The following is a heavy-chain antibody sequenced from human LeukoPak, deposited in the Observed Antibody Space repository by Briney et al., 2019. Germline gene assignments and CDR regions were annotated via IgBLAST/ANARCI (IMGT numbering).Heavy chain of an antibody. CDR2: LSGCGGST. CDR3: AKDSAETITMVRGVTFDY. J-gene: IGHJ4*02. Sequence: GGPLRLFCGATGFIFSILPMSALRQAPGESLVRVSPLSGCGGSTYYADSVKGRFTISRDNSKNTLYLQMSSLRADDTAVYYCAKDSAETITMVRGVTFDYWGQGTLVTVSS. V-gene: IGHV3-23*01. CDR1: GFIFSILP. D-gene: IGHD3-10*01.